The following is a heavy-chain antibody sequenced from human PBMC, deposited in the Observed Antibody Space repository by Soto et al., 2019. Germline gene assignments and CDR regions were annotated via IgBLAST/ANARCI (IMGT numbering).Heavy chain of an antibody. CDR1: GFTFSSYS. V-gene: IGHV3-21*01. CDR3: ARARLRFLEWLDYYFDY. CDR2: ISSSSSYI. D-gene: IGHD3-3*01. J-gene: IGHJ4*02. Sequence: GGSLRLSCAASGFTFSSYSMNWVRQAPGKGLEWVSSISSSSSYIYYADSVKGRFTISRDNAKNSLYLQMNSLRAEDTAVYYCARARLRFLEWLDYYFDYWGQGTLVTVSS.